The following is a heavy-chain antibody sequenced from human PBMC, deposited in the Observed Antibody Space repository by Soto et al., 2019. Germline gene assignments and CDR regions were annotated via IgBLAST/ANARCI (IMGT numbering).Heavy chain of an antibody. CDR1: GGSISSYY. Sequence: SETLSLTCTVSGGSISSYYWSWIRQPPGKGLEWIGYIYYSGSTNYNPSLKSRVTISVDTSKNQFSLKLSSVTAADTAVYYCARGKYYDILTGYYEYYFDYWGQGTLVTVS. J-gene: IGHJ4*02. CDR2: IYYSGST. CDR3: ARGKYYDILTGYYEYYFDY. V-gene: IGHV4-59*01. D-gene: IGHD3-9*01.